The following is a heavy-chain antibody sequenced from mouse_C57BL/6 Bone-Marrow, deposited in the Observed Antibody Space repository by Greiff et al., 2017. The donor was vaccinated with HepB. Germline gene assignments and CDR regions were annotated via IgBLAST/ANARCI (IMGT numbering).Heavy chain of an antibody. D-gene: IGHD1-1*01. CDR1: GFNIKDDY. Sequence: EVQVVESGAELVRPGASVKLSCTASGFNIKDDYMHWVKQRPEQGLEWIGWIDPENGDTEYASKFQGKATITADTSSNTAYLQLSSLTSEDTAVYYCTTFRYYGSGYYFDYWGQGTTLTVSS. CDR3: TTFRYYGSGYYFDY. CDR2: IDPENGDT. J-gene: IGHJ2*01. V-gene: IGHV14-4*01.